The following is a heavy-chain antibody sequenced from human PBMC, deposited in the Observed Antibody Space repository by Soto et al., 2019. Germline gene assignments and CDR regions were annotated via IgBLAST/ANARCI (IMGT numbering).Heavy chain of an antibody. Sequence: SETLSLTCTVSGASISGFYWSWIRKSAGKGLEWIGRIYATGTTDYNPSLKSRVMMSVDTSKKQFSLKLRSVTAADTAVYYCVRDGTKTLRDWFDPWGQGISVTV. CDR3: VRDGTKTLRDWFDP. D-gene: IGHD1-1*01. CDR1: GASISGFY. CDR2: IYATGTT. J-gene: IGHJ5*02. V-gene: IGHV4-4*07.